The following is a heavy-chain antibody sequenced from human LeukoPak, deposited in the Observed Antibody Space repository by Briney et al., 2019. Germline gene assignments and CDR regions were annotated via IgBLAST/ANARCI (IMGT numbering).Heavy chain of an antibody. V-gene: IGHV1-46*01. Sequence: ASVKVSCKASGYTFTSYYMHWVRQAPGQGLEWMGIINPSGGSTSYAQKFQGRVTMTRDTSTSTVYMELSSLRSEDTAVYYCARDRGELGYCNGGSCYRPYYFDYWGQGTLVTVSS. J-gene: IGHJ4*02. CDR3: ARDRGELGYCNGGSCYRPYYFDY. D-gene: IGHD2-15*01. CDR1: GYTFTSYY. CDR2: INPSGGST.